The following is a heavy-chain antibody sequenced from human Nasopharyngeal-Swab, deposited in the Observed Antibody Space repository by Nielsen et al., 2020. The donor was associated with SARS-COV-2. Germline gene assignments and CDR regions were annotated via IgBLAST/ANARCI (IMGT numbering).Heavy chain of an antibody. CDR1: GGTFSSYA. Sequence: SVKVSCKASGGTFSSYAISWVRQAPGQGLEWMGGIIPIFGTANYAQKFQGRVTITADESTSTAYMELSSLRSEDTAVYYCARGLWRFGDGYSGHYYYGMDVWGQGTTVTVSS. CDR2: IIPIFGTA. V-gene: IGHV1-69*13. J-gene: IGHJ6*02. CDR3: ARGLWRFGDGYSGHYYYGMDV. D-gene: IGHD3-10*01.